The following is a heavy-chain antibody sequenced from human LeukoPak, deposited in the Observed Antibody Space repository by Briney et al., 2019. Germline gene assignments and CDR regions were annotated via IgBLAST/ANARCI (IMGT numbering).Heavy chain of an antibody. V-gene: IGHV3-64*01. J-gene: IGHJ6*02. Sequence: GGSLRLSCVASRFTFNTYAVNWVRQAPGKGLEYVSAISSNGGSTYYANSVKGRFTISRDNSKNTLYLQMGSLRAEDMAVYYCARDMHYYYDSSGYYVSEGMDVWGQGTTVTVSS. D-gene: IGHD3-22*01. CDR3: ARDMHYYYDSSGYYVSEGMDV. CDR1: RFTFNTYA. CDR2: ISSNGGST.